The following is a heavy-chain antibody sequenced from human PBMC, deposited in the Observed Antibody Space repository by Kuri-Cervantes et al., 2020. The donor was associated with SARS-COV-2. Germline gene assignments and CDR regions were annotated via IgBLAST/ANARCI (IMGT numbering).Heavy chain of an antibody. CDR2: IYYSGST. CDR1: GGSVSSGSYY. J-gene: IGHJ2*01. D-gene: IGHD3-10*01. V-gene: IGHV4-61*01. Sequence: SETLSLTCTVPGGSVSSGSYYWSWIRQPPGKGLEWIGYIYYSGSTNYNPSLKSRVTISVDTSKNQFSLKLSSVTAADTAVYYCARDYVVRGVIRRYFDLWGRGTLVTVSS. CDR3: ARDYVVRGVIRRYFDL.